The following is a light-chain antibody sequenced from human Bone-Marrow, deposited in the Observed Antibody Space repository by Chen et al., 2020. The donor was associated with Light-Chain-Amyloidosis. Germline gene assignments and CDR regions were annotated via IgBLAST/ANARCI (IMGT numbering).Light chain of an antibody. CDR3: LLYYAGAWV. CDR1: TGAVTSGYY. V-gene: IGLV7-43*01. CDR2: STG. J-gene: IGLJ3*02. Sequence: QTVVTQEPSLTVSPGGTVTLTCASSTGAVTSGYYPNWFQQKPGQAPRALIYSTGNNHSWTPDRFSGSLLGGKAALTLSGVLPEDEAEYYCLLYYAGAWVFGGGTKLTVL.